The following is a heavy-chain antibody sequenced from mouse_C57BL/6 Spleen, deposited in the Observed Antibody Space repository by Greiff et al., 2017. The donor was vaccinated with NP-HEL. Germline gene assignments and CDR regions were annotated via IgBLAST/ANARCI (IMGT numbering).Heavy chain of an antibody. V-gene: IGHV1-69*01. CDR1: GYTFTSYW. J-gene: IGHJ1*03. CDR3: ARAGVYYYGSSYVGWDFEV. D-gene: IGHD1-1*01. CDR2: IDPSDSYT. Sequence: QVQLQQSGAELVMPGASVKLSCKASGYTFTSYWMHWVKQRPGQGLEWIGEIDPSDSYTNYNQKFKGKSTLTVDKSSSTAYMQLSSLTSEDSAVYYCARAGVYYYGSSYVGWDFEVWGTGTTVTVSS.